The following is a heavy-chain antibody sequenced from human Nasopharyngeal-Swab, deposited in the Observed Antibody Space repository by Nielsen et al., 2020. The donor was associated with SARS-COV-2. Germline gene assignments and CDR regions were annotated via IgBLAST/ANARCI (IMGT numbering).Heavy chain of an antibody. D-gene: IGHD4-17*01. V-gene: IGHV4-61*07. J-gene: IGHJ6*03. CDR3: ASHDYGVNGEYYYMDV. CDR2: IHNSGST. Sequence: WIRQPPGKGLEWIGYIHNSGSTNYSPSPKSRVTISVDTSKNQFSLKLSSVTAADTAVYYCASHDYGVNGEYYYMDVWGKGTTVTVSS.